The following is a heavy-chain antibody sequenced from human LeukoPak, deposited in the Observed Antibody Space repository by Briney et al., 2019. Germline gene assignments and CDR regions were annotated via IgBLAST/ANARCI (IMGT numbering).Heavy chain of an antibody. D-gene: IGHD3-10*01. J-gene: IGHJ4*02. CDR2: ISGDGGST. V-gene: IGHV3-43*02. CDR3: ARDWFSGSNYKPLFDY. Sequence: GGSLRLSCAASGFTFDDYAMHWVRQAPGKGLEWVSLISGDGGSTYYADSVKGRFTISRDNSKNTLYLQLNSLRAEDTAVYYCARDWFSGSNYKPLFDYWGQGTLVTVSS. CDR1: GFTFDDYA.